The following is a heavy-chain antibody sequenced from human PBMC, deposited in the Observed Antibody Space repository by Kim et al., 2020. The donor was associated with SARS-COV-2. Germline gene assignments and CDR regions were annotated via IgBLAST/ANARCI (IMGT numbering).Heavy chain of an antibody. CDR2: ISSSSSYI. J-gene: IGHJ4*02. D-gene: IGHD3-16*01. CDR1: GFTFSSYS. Sequence: GGSLRLSCAASGFTFSSYSMNWVRQAPGKGLEWVSSISSSSSYIYYADSVNGRFTISRDNPKNSLYLQMNSLRAEDTAVYYCAREATFLRSYWGQGTLVTVSS. CDR3: AREATFLRSY. V-gene: IGHV3-21*01.